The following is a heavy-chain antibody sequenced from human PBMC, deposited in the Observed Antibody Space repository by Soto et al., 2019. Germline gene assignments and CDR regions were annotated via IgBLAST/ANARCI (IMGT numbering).Heavy chain of an antibody. V-gene: IGHV4-61*01. J-gene: IGHJ3*01. CDR2: VYYSGST. D-gene: IGHD3-22*01. CDR1: GGSVSSGSYF. Sequence: SETLSLTCTVSGGSVSSGSYFWSWIRQPPGKGLEWIGYVYYSGSTKYNPSLKSRVTISADTSKNQFSLKLSSVTAADTAVYYCARATASSGLGGAFDVWGQGSMVTVSS. CDR3: ARATASSGLGGAFDV.